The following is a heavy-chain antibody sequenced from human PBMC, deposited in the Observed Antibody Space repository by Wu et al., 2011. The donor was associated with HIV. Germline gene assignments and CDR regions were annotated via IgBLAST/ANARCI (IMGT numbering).Heavy chain of an antibody. CDR1: GYTFSSYG. CDR3: ARDPPGYPYFFDY. V-gene: IGHV1-18*01. D-gene: IGHD5-12*01. J-gene: IGHJ4*01. CDR2: ISTYNGNT. Sequence: QVQLVQSGAEVKKPGASVKVSCKVSGYTFSSYGISWVRQAPGQGLEWMAWISTYNGNTNYAQNFQGRVTMTTDTSTSTAYMELRSLRSDDTAVYFCARDPPGYPYFFDYWGQEPWSPSPQ.